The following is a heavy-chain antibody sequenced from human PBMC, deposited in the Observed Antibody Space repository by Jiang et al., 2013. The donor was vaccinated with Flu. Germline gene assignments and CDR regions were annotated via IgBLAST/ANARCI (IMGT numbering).Heavy chain of an antibody. D-gene: IGHD3-10*01. Sequence: RLSCAASGFTFRSYAMHWVRQAPGKGLEWVALISYDGNNRLYADSVKGRFTISRDKSKNILYLQVTSPRPEDSAMYYCARERDYYEAFDLWGLGTMVTVSS. CDR2: ISYDGNNR. J-gene: IGHJ3*01. V-gene: IGHV3-30-3*01. CDR3: ARERDYYEAFDL. CDR1: GFTFRSYA.